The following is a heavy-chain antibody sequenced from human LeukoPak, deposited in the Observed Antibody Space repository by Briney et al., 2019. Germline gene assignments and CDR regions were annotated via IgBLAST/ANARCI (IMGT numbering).Heavy chain of an antibody. J-gene: IGHJ4*02. V-gene: IGHV4-59*01. D-gene: IGHD2/OR15-2a*01. CDR3: ARGATSLSYFDS. CDR2: IYYSGNNENT. CDR1: GGSISNYY. Sequence: SETLSLTCTVSGGSISNYYWSWIRQPPGKGLEWIGCIYYSGNNENTYYNPSLKSRVTISVDTSKNQFSLKLSSVTAADTAVYYCARGATSLSYFDSRGQGTLVTVSS.